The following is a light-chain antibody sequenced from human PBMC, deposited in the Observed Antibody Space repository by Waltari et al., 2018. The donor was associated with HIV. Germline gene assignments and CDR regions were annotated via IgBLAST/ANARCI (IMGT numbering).Light chain of an antibody. CDR2: ENN. Sequence: QSVLTQPPSVSAAPGQKVTISCSGTSSNIGTNYVSWYQQLPGTAPTLPIYENNKRPSGIPDRFSGSKSGTSATLGITGLQTGDEADYYCGTWDSSLSAGVFGGGTKVTV. CDR3: GTWDSSLSAGV. CDR1: SSNIGTNY. J-gene: IGLJ3*02. V-gene: IGLV1-51*02.